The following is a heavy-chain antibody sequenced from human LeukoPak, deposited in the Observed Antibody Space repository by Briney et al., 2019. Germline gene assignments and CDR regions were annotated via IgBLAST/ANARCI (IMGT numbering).Heavy chain of an antibody. V-gene: IGHV4-34*01. Sequence: PSETLSLTCAVYGGSFSGYYWSWIRQPPGKGLEWIGEINHSGSTNYNPSLKSRVTISVDTSKNQFSLKLSSVTAADTAVYYCARLKGTSTSSVSPDDYWGQGTLVTVSS. CDR3: ARLKGTSTSSVSPDDY. CDR1: GGSFSGYY. D-gene: IGHD1-14*01. J-gene: IGHJ4*02. CDR2: INHSGST.